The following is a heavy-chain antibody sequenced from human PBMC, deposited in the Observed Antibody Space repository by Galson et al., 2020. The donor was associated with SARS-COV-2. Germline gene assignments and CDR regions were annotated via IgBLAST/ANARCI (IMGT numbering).Heavy chain of an antibody. CDR3: AREAY. Sequence: GGSLRLSCAASGFTFSRYWLSWVRQAPGKGPEWVARIKQNGRERYYVDSVKGRFTISRDNAKNSLSLQMSSLTTEDTAVYYCAREAYWGQGTLVTVSS. CDR2: IKQNGRER. V-gene: IGHV3-7*01. CDR1: GFTFSRYW. J-gene: IGHJ4*02.